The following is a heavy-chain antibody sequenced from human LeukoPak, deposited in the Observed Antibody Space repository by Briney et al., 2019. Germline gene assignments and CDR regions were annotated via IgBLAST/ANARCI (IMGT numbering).Heavy chain of an antibody. CDR3: ARGGGTVEIGEFDY. D-gene: IGHD1-7*01. Sequence: GGSLRLSCAASGFSVSNDYMSWVRQAPGKGLEWVSFIYSAGRTYYADSVKGRCTTSRDNSKNTVYLQMNSLRVEDTAVYYCARGGGTVEIGEFDYWGQGTLVTVSS. V-gene: IGHV3-53*01. CDR1: GFSVSNDY. CDR2: IYSAGRT. J-gene: IGHJ4*02.